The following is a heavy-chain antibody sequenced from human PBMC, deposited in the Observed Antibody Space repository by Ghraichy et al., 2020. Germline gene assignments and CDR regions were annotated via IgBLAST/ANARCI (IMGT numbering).Heavy chain of an antibody. CDR3: ARPAVAGTWAAFDI. V-gene: IGHV4-39*01. CDR2: IYYSGST. D-gene: IGHD6-19*01. Sequence: SETLSLTCTVSGGSISSSSYYWGWIRQPPGKGLEWIGSIYYSGSTYYNPSLKSRVTISVDTSKNQFSLKLSSVTAADTAVYYCARPAVAGTWAAFDIWCQGTMGTGSS. J-gene: IGHJ3*02. CDR1: GGSISSSSYY.